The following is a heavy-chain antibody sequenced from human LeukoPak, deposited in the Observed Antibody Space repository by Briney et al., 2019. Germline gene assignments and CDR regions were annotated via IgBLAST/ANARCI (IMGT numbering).Heavy chain of an antibody. CDR2: IYSSGST. V-gene: IGHV4-4*07. Sequence: AETLSLTCTVSGGSISSYYWSWIRQPAGKGLEWVGRIYSSGSTNYNASLKSRVTMSVRKSKNQSSLKLSSVTAADEAVFYCASGSVVFWEGLFDAFDIWGQGTMVTVSS. CDR3: ASGSVVFWEGLFDAFDI. J-gene: IGHJ3*02. D-gene: IGHD2-21*01. CDR1: GGSISSYY.